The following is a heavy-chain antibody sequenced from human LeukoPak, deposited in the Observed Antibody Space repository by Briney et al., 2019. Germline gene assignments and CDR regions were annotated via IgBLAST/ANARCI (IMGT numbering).Heavy chain of an antibody. D-gene: IGHD1-26*01. J-gene: IGHJ3*02. CDR1: GGSISSYY. V-gene: IGHV4-59*01. Sequence: PSETLSLTCTVSGGSISSYYWSWIRQPPGKGLGWIGYIYYSGSTNYNPSLKSRVTISVDTSKNQFSLKLSSVTAADTAVYYCARGGSGSYYRRGAFDIWGQGTMVTVSS. CDR2: IYYSGST. CDR3: ARGGSGSYYRRGAFDI.